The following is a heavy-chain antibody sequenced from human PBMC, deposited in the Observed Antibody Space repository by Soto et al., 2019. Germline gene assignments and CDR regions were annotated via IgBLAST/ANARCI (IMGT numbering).Heavy chain of an antibody. CDR1: GGSISSGGYY. CDR2: IYYSGST. V-gene: IGHV4-31*03. J-gene: IGHJ6*02. CDR3: ARDCGGGSCYYYGMDV. D-gene: IGHD2-15*01. Sequence: QVQLQESGPGLVKPSQTLSLTCTVSGGSISSGGYYWSWIRQHPGKGMEWLGYIYYSGSTYYNPSLRSRVTIAVDTSKNQFSLKLSSVTAADTAVYYCARDCGGGSCYYYGMDVWGQGTTVTVSS.